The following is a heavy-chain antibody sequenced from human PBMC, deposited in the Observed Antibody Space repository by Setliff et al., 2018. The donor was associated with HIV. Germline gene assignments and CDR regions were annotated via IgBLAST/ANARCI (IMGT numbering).Heavy chain of an antibody. D-gene: IGHD3-22*01. V-gene: IGHV3-21*01. CDR3: ARGGNYYDRSGLDGFDI. CDR1: GFTFRSFS. J-gene: IGHJ3*02. CDR2: ISGSGSYI. Sequence: GGSLRLSCTASGFTFRSFSMNWVRQAPGKGPEWVSSISGSGSYIFYADSLKGRFTISRDNAKNSLYLQMNSLRAEDTAVYYCARGGNYYDRSGLDGFDIWGQGTMVTVSS.